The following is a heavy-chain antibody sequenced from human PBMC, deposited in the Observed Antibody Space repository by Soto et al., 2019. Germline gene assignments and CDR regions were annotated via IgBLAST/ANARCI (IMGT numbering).Heavy chain of an antibody. D-gene: IGHD1-1*01. CDR2: INLSAGST. V-gene: IGHV1-46*01. CDR3: GAGTVDYYYYGMDV. J-gene: IGHJ6*02. Sequence: ASVKVSCKASGHAFTSYYMPWVRQAPGQGLEWIGIINLSAGSTSYAQKFQGRVTITADESASTAYMELSSLRSEDTAVYYCGAGTVDYYYYGMDVCGQGTTVTVSS. CDR1: GHAFTSYY.